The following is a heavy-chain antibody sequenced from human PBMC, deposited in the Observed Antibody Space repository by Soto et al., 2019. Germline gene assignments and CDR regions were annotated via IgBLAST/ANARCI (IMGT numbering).Heavy chain of an antibody. Sequence: EVQVLESGGGLVQPGGCLRLSCAASGFSFSSYAMSWVRQAPGKGLEWVSAISGSGGSTYYADSVKGRFTISRDNSKNTLYLQMNSLRAEDTAVYYCAHMGRLFPPDYWGQGTLVTVSS. CDR3: AHMGRLFPPDY. CDR2: ISGSGGST. D-gene: IGHD3-22*01. CDR1: GFSFSSYA. J-gene: IGHJ4*02. V-gene: IGHV3-23*01.